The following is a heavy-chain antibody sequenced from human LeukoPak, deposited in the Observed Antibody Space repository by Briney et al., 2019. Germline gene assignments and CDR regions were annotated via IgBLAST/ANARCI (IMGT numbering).Heavy chain of an antibody. CDR1: GGSFSGYY. CDR3: ARGSSGWWKSFDY. J-gene: IGHJ4*02. V-gene: IGHV4-34*01. D-gene: IGHD6-19*01. CDR2: INHSGST. Sequence: KPSETLSLTCAVYGGSFSGYYWSWIRQPPGKGLEWIGEINHSGSTNYNPSLKSRVTISVDTSKNQFSLKLSSVTAADTAVYYCARGSSGWWKSFDYWGQGTLVTVSS.